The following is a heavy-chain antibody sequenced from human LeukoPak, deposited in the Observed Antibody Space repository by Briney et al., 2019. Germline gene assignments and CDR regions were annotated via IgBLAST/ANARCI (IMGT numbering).Heavy chain of an antibody. V-gene: IGHV4-31*01. D-gene: IGHD3-22*01. Sequence: SETLSLTCTVSGGSISSGGYYWSWIRQHPGKGLEWIGYIYYSGSTYYNPSLKSQVTISVDTSKNQFSLKLSSVTAADTAVYYCARGGSDSRFDYWGQGTLVTVSS. CDR2: IYYSGST. CDR1: GGSISSGGYY. CDR3: ARGGSDSRFDY. J-gene: IGHJ4*02.